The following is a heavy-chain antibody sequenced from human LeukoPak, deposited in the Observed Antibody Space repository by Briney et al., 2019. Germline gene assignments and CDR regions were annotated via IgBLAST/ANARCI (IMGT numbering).Heavy chain of an antibody. CDR2: ISAYNGNT. CDR3: ARGETYYYDSSGYSFDH. Sequence: GASVKVSCKASGDTFTSYGISWVRQAPGQGLEWMGWISAYNGNTNYAQKLQGRVTMTTDTSTSTAYMALRSLRSDDTAVYFCARGETYYYDSSGYSFDHWAREPWSPSPQ. V-gene: IGHV1-18*01. D-gene: IGHD3-22*01. J-gene: IGHJ4*02. CDR1: GDTFTSYG.